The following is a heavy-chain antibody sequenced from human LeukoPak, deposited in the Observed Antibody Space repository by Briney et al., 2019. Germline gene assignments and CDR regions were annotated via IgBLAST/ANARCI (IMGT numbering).Heavy chain of an antibody. CDR3: AREGIAAAGYDY. J-gene: IGHJ4*02. Sequence: PSETLSLTCAVYGGSFSGYYWSWIRQPPGKGLEWIGYIYYSGSTNYNPSLKSRVTISVDTSKNQFSLKLSSVTAADTAVYYCAREGIAAAGYDYWGQGTLVTVSS. CDR2: IYYSGST. D-gene: IGHD6-13*01. CDR1: GGSFSGYY. V-gene: IGHV4-59*01.